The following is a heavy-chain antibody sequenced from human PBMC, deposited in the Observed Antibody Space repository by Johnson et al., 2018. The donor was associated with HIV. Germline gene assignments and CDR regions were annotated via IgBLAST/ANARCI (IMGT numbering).Heavy chain of an antibody. CDR3: AKGGEVWYGAFDF. CDR1: GFIFTNAW. Sequence: VQLVESGGGVVQPGRSLRLSCAASGFIFTNAWMTWVRQVPGKGLECVGHIKSKTEGGSTFYADSVQGRFTISRDNSKNTLYLQMNNLRAEDTAVYYCAKGGEVWYGAFDFWGQGTMAIVSS. V-gene: IGHV3-66*01. J-gene: IGHJ3*01. CDR2: IKSKTEGGST. D-gene: IGHD6-13*01.